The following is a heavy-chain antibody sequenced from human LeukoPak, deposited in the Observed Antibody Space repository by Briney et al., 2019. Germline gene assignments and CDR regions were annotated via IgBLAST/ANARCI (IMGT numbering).Heavy chain of an antibody. CDR3: ARGGNYGSGSYLHYYYGMDV. CDR1: GFTFSSYS. D-gene: IGHD3-10*01. CDR2: IISIISYI. J-gene: IGHJ6*02. Sequence: GGSLRLSCAASGFTFSSYSMNWVRQAPGKGLEWVSSIISIISYIYYADSVKGRFTISRDNAKNSLYLQMNSLRAEDTAVYYCARGGNYGSGSYLHYYYGMDVWGQGTTVTVSS. V-gene: IGHV3-21*01.